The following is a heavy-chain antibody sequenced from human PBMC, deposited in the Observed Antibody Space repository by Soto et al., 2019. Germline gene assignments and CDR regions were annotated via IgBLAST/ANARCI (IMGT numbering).Heavy chain of an antibody. V-gene: IGHV3-30-3*01. CDR2: ISSAGYST. Sequence: GGSLRLSCAASGFTFSTSVMHWVREAPGKGLEWVAPISSAGYSTYYADSVKGRFTSSRDNAKNSLDLQMNSLRADDTAVYYCPRDRSSGWYGLDYYDYYGMDVWGQGTTVTDAS. CDR1: GFTFSTSV. D-gene: IGHD6-19*01. CDR3: PRDRSSGWYGLDYYDYYGMDV. J-gene: IGHJ6*02.